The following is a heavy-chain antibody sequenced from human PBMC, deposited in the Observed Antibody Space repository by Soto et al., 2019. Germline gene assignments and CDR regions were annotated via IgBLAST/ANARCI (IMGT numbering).Heavy chain of an antibody. J-gene: IGHJ6*03. CDR1: GFTFDDYA. V-gene: IGHV3-9*01. CDR2: ISWNSGSI. Sequence: GGSLRLSCAASGFTFDDYAMHWVRQAPGKGLEWVSGISWNSGSIGYADSVKGRFTISRDNAKNSLYLQMNSLRAEDTALYYCAKDMKYYYYYMDVWGKGTTVTVSS. CDR3: AKDMKYYYYYMDV.